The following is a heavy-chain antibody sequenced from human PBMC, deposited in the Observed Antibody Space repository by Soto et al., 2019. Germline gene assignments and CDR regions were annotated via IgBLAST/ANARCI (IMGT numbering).Heavy chain of an antibody. CDR2: ISSSSSYT. V-gene: IGHV3-11*05. CDR1: GFTFSDYY. D-gene: IGHD1-26*01. CDR3: ARVPYSGSYYYDYGMDV. J-gene: IGHJ6*02. Sequence: QVQLVESGGGLVKPGGSLRPSCAASGFTFSDYYMSWIRQAPGKGLEWVSYISSSSSYTNYADSVKGRFTISRDNAKNSLYLQMNSLRAEDTAVYYCARVPYSGSYYYDYGMDVWGQGTTVTVSS.